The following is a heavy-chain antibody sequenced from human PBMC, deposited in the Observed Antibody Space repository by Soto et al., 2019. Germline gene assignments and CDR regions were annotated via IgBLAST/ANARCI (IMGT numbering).Heavy chain of an antibody. CDR1: GGSVSNGMYY. J-gene: IGHJ4*02. D-gene: IGHD2-21*01. CDR2: VYFTGTT. V-gene: IGHV4-61*01. Sequence: PSETLSLTCTVSGGSVSNGMYYWSWIRQPPGKGLEWIGNVYFTGTTIYNPSLKSPVTMSVDTYKDQFFLKLTSATAADTAVYYYARYCDNSDGRHLYYFDYWGLGTLVTVSS. CDR3: ARYCDNSDGRHLYYFDY.